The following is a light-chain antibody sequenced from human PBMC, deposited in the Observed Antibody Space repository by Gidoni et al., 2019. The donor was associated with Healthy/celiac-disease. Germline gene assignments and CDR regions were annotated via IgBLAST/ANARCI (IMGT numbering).Light chain of an antibody. Sequence: QSVLTQPPSVSAAPRQRVTISCTGSSSNIGAGYDVHWYQQLPGTAPKLLIYGNSNRPSGVPDRFSGSKSGTSASLAITGLQAEDEADYYCQSYDSSLSALFGGGTKLTVL. CDR1: SSNIGAGYD. J-gene: IGLJ3*02. CDR2: GNS. V-gene: IGLV1-40*01. CDR3: QSYDSSLSAL.